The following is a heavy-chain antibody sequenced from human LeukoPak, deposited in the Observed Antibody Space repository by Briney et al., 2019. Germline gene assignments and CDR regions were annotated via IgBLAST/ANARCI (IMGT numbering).Heavy chain of an antibody. V-gene: IGHV4-34*01. D-gene: IGHD6-6*01. CDR2: INHSGST. Sequence: SETLSLTCAVYGGSFSGYYWSWIRQPPGKGLEWIGEINHSGSTNYNPSLKSRVTRSVDTSKNQFSLKLSSVTAADTAVYYCARGRWLRSSLDYWGQGTLVTVSS. CDR1: GGSFSGYY. CDR3: ARGRWLRSSLDY. J-gene: IGHJ4*02.